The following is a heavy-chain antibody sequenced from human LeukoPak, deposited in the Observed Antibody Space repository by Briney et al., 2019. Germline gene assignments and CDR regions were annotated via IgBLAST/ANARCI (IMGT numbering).Heavy chain of an antibody. CDR1: GFTFSSYA. CDR2: ISGSGGAT. CDR3: ARSNDAFDI. V-gene: IGHV3-23*01. Sequence: GGSLRLSCAASGFTFSSYAMTWVRQAPGKGLEWVSSISGSGGATYYADSVKGRFTISRDNSKNTLYLQMNSLRAEDTAVYYCARSNDAFDIWGQGTMVTVSS. J-gene: IGHJ3*02.